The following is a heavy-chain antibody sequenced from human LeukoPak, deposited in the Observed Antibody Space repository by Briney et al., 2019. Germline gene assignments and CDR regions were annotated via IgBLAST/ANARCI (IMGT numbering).Heavy chain of an antibody. J-gene: IGHJ4*02. V-gene: IGHV4-30-2*01. CDR1: GGSISSGGYS. CDR2: IYHSGST. CDR3: ARGRYYGSGSYYNPYYFDY. Sequence: SQTLSLTCAVSGGSISSGGYSWSWIRQPPGKGLEWIGYIYHSGSTYYNPSLKSRVTISVDRSKNQFSLKLSSVTAADTAAYYCARGRYYGSGSYYNPYYFDYWGQGTLVTVSS. D-gene: IGHD3-10*01.